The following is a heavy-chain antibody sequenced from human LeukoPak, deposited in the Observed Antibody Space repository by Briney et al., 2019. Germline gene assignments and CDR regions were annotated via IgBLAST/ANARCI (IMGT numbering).Heavy chain of an antibody. CDR1: GGTFSSYA. J-gene: IGHJ4*02. CDR3: ARDELDIVVVPAAPLDY. CDR2: IIPILGIA. V-gene: IGHV1-69*04. Sequence: GASVKVSCKASGGTFSSYAISWVRQAPGQGLEWMGRIIPILGIANYAQKFQGRVTITADKSTSTAYMELSSLRSEDMAVYYCARDELDIVVVPAAPLDYWGQGTLVTVSS. D-gene: IGHD2-2*01.